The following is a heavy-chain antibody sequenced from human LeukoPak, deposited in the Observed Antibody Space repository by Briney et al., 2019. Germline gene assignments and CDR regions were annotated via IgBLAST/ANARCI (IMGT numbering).Heavy chain of an antibody. J-gene: IGHJ6*02. CDR2: TSYDGGNK. CDR1: GFTFSAYG. CDR3: AKDSSSGSSYYFHGMDV. Sequence: GGSLRLSCAASGFTFSAYGMHWVRQAPGKGLEWLAVTSYDGGNKYYVASVKGRFTISRDNSNNTLDLQMNSLRAEDTAVYYCAKDSSSGSSYYFHGMDVWGQGTTVTVSS. V-gene: IGHV3-30*18. D-gene: IGHD3-10*01.